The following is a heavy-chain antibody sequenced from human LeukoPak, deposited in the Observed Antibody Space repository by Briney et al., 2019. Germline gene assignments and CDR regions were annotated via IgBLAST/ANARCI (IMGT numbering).Heavy chain of an antibody. CDR1: GGSISSSSYY. Sequence: SETLSLTCTVSGGSISSSSYYWGWIRQPPGKGLEWIGSIYYSGSTYYNPSLKSRVTISVDTSKNQFSLKLSSVTAADTAVYYCARGGKGLPFDYWGQGTLVIVSS. V-gene: IGHV4-39*07. J-gene: IGHJ4*02. CDR3: ARGGKGLPFDY. D-gene: IGHD3-16*01. CDR2: IYYSGST.